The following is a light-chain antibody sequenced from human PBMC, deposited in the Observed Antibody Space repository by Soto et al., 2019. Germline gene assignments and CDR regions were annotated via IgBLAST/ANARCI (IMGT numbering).Light chain of an antibody. CDR1: QSVSSSY. V-gene: IGKV3-15*01. Sequence: ELVLTQSPGTLSLSPGERATLSCRASQSVSSSYLAWYQQKPGQAPRLLIYGASTRATGIPARFSGSGSGTEFTLTISSLQSKDFAVYYCQQYNNWPQTFGQGTKVDIK. CDR3: QQYNNWPQT. J-gene: IGKJ1*01. CDR2: GAS.